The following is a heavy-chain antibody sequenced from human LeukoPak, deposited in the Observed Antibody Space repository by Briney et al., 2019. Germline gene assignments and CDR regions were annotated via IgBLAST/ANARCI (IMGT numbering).Heavy chain of an antibody. CDR1: GGSISSYC. J-gene: IGHJ4*02. Sequence: PSETLSLTCTASGGSISSYCWNWIRQPPGKGLEWMGYINNSGSTNYNPSLKSRVTITVDSSTNQFSLKLSSVTAADTAVYYCAAIRYSYGVPYFDYWCQGTLVTVSS. D-gene: IGHD5-18*01. CDR3: AAIRYSYGVPYFDY. V-gene: IGHV4-59*01. CDR2: INNSGST.